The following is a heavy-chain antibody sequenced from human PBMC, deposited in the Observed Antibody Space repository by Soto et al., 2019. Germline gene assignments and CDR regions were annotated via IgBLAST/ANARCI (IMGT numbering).Heavy chain of an antibody. CDR3: ASPGIAAAGASQRLDYYYYGLDV. CDR1: GGTFSSYA. J-gene: IGHJ6*02. D-gene: IGHD6-13*01. CDR2: IIPIFGTA. V-gene: IGHV1-69*13. Sequence: ASVKVSCKASGGTFSSYAISWVRQAPGQGLEWMGGIIPIFGTANYAQKFRGRVTITADESTSTAYMELSSLRSEDTAVYYCASPGIAAAGASQRLDYYYYGLDVWGQGTMVTVSS.